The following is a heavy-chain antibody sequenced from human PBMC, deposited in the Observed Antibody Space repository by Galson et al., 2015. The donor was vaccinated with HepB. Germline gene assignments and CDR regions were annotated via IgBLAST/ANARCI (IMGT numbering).Heavy chain of an antibody. D-gene: IGHD2-21*01. CDR2: INPSGGST. CDR3: ARVRSHIVGPDAFDI. V-gene: IGHV1-46*01. J-gene: IGHJ3*02. Sequence: SVKVSCKASGYTFTSYYMHWVRQAPGQGLEWMGIINPSGGSTSYAQKFQGRVTMTRDTSTSTVYMELSSLRSEDTAVYYCARVRSHIVGPDAFDIWGQGTMVTVSS. CDR1: GYTFTSYY.